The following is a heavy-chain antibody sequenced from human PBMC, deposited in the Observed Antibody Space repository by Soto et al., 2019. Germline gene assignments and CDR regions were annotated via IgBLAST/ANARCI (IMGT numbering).Heavy chain of an antibody. V-gene: IGHV3-30*18. Sequence: QVQLVESGGGLVQPGRSLRLSCAASGFTFSSYGMHWVRQAPGKGLEWVAVISYDGSNKYYADSVKGRFTISRDTSKNAVYLQMSSLRAEDAAVYYCAKRVVADHTPDVWGQGTLVTVSS. CDR3: AKRVVADHTPDV. J-gene: IGHJ4*02. D-gene: IGHD5-12*01. CDR1: GFTFSSYG. CDR2: ISYDGSNK.